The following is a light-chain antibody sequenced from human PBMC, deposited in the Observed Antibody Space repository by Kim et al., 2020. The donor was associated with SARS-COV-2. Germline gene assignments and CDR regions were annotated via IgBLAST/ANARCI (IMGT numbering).Light chain of an antibody. CDR2: SNN. CDR3: ATWDDSLNGWV. J-gene: IGLJ3*02. V-gene: IGLV1-44*01. CDR1: SSNIGSNT. Sequence: SELTQPPSASKTPGQRVTISCSGSSSNIGSNTVNWYQQLPGTAPKLLIYSNNQRPSGVPDRFSGSKSGTSASVAISGLQSEDEADYYCATWDDSLNGWVFGGGTQLTVL.